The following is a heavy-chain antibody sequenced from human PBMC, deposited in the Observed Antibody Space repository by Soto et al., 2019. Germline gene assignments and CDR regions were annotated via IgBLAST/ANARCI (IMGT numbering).Heavy chain of an antibody. Sequence: GALVKVACKASVGTKSSYASSWVRQAKGQGLEWMGGIIPIFGTANYAQKFQGRVTITADESTSTAYMELSSLRSEDTAVYYCARVPGDSLFDYWGQGTLVTVSS. J-gene: IGHJ4*02. D-gene: IGHD4-17*01. CDR1: VGTKSSYA. CDR3: ARVPGDSLFDY. V-gene: IGHV1-69*13. CDR2: IIPIFGTA.